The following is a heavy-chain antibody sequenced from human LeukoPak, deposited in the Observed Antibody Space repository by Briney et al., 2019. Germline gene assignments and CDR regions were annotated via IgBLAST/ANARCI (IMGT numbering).Heavy chain of an antibody. CDR3: ARRRAQSSGPSFYYFYMDV. V-gene: IGHV4-4*02. CDR2: IYYSGST. J-gene: IGHJ6*03. Sequence: SETLSLTCAVSGGSISSSNWWSWVRQPPGKGLEWIGSIYYSGSTYYNPSLKSRVTISVDTSKNQLSLNLRFVTAADTALYFCARRRAQSSGPSFYYFYMDVWGKGTTVTVSS. D-gene: IGHD1-26*01. CDR1: GGSISSSNW.